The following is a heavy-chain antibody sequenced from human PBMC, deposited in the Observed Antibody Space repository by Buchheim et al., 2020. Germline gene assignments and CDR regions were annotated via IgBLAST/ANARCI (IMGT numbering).Heavy chain of an antibody. CDR3: ATGSSSWPYYYYYYGMDV. CDR2: ISYDGSNK. D-gene: IGHD6-13*01. CDR1: GFTFSSYA. J-gene: IGHJ6*02. Sequence: VQLVESGGGLVQPGGSLRLSCAASGFTFSSYAMHWVRQAPGKGLEWVAVISYDGSNKYYADSVKGRFTISRDNSKNTLYLQMNSLRAEDTAVYYCATGSSSWPYYYYYYGMDVWGQGTT. V-gene: IGHV3-30*14.